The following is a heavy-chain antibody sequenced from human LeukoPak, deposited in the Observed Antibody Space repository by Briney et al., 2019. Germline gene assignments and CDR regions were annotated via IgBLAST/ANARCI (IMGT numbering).Heavy chain of an antibody. Sequence: GGSLRLSCAASVITFDIHWMHWVRQAPGKGVEGVAHIIGDGTMTGHADSVKGRFTISRDNAKKTLYFQLNGLRADDTAVYYCARVPTNSYGLGNWGQATLVSV. CDR2: IIGDGTMT. J-gene: IGHJ4*02. CDR1: VITFDIHW. CDR3: ARVPTNSYGLGN. D-gene: IGHD5-18*01. V-gene: IGHV3-74*01.